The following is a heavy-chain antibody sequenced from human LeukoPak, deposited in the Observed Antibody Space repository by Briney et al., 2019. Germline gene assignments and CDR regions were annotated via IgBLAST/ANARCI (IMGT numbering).Heavy chain of an antibody. J-gene: IGHJ6*03. CDR1: GYTFTGYY. CDR2: ISPNSGGT. Sequence: GASVKVSCKASGYTFTGYYMHWVRQAPGQGLEWMGRISPNSGGTNYAQKFQGRVTMTRDTSVSTAYMELSRLRSDDTAVYYRARVSFLEWLSNYYCYYYMDVWGKGTTVTVSS. CDR3: ARVSFLEWLSNYYCYYYMDV. D-gene: IGHD3-3*01. V-gene: IGHV1-2*06.